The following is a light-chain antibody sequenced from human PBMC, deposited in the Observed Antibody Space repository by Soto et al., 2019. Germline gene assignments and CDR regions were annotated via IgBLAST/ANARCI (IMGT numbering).Light chain of an antibody. CDR1: QYMSNY. Sequence: DIQMTQSPSSLSASVGDRVTITCRASQYMSNYVNWYQQKPGKAPKLLIYDASNLETGVPSRFSGSGFGTDFTFPIASLQPEDIATYYCQQFDSFFGAFGGGTKVEIK. J-gene: IGKJ4*01. CDR2: DAS. CDR3: QQFDSFFGA. V-gene: IGKV1-33*01.